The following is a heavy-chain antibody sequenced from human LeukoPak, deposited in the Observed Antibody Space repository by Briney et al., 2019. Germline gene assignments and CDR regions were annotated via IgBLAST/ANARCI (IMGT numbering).Heavy chain of an antibody. Sequence: PGGSLRLSCEVSGFTFSSYFMSWVRQAPGKGLEWVANIKQDDSKRSYADSVKGRFIISRDNVKRSVYLQMNSLRAEDTAVHYCARDFNYGGNFDYWGQGTLVTVSS. D-gene: IGHD4-23*01. CDR1: GFTFSSYF. V-gene: IGHV3-7*01. CDR3: ARDFNYGGNFDY. CDR2: IKQDDSKR. J-gene: IGHJ4*02.